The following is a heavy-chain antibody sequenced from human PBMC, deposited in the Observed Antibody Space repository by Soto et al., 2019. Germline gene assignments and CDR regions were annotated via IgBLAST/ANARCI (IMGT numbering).Heavy chain of an antibody. CDR3: ARERFCSSTACYRDAFDV. CDR2: IIPLLGVP. CDR1: VGPARSYT. J-gene: IGHJ3*01. Sequence: QVQLVQSGAEVRKPGSSVRVSCKASVGPARSYTLTWVRQAPGQGLEWMGRIIPLLGVPDYAQKFQGRLTIVADKSRSTSYMDLSRLTSDDTAIYYCARERFCSSTACYRDAFDVWGQGTQVTVSS. V-gene: IGHV1-69*04. D-gene: IGHD2-2*01.